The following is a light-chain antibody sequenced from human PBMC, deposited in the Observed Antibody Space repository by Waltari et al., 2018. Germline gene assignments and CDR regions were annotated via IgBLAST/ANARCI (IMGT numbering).Light chain of an antibody. CDR2: WAS. Sequence: IVMTPSPDSPAVSVCERPSIICTSIHTVLYSSNNKNFLTRYQKKAAQPPKLLINWASTREFGVPDRFSGSGSGTDFTLTIGSLQAEDVEVYYCQQYYRTPPTFGQGTKLEIK. J-gene: IGKJ2*01. CDR1: HTVLYSSNNKNF. CDR3: QQYYRTPPT. V-gene: IGKV4-1*01.